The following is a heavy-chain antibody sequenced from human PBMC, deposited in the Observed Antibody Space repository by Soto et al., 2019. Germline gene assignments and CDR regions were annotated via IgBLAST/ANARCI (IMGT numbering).Heavy chain of an antibody. CDR3: ARATYFDWYHRFDP. J-gene: IGHJ5*02. Sequence: SETLSLTCAVYGGSFSGYYWSWIRQPPGKGLEWIGEINHSGSTNYNPSLKSRVTISVDTSKNQFSLKLSSVTAADTAVYYCARATYFDWYHRFDPWGQGTLVTVS. D-gene: IGHD3-9*01. V-gene: IGHV4-34*01. CDR2: INHSGST. CDR1: GGSFSGYY.